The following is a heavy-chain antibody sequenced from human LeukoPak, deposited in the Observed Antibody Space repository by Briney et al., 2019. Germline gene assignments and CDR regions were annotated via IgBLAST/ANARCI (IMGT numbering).Heavy chain of an antibody. CDR3: ARSGYGSGSYYLDY. V-gene: IGHV3-11*01. CDR1: GYSISSGYY. J-gene: IGHJ4*02. D-gene: IGHD3-10*01. CDR2: ISSSGSTI. Sequence: LSLTCTVSGYSISSGYYWGWIRQAPGKGLEWVSYISSSGSTIYYADSVKGRFTISRDNAKNSLYLQMNSLRAEDTAVYYCARSGYGSGSYYLDYWGQGTLVTVSS.